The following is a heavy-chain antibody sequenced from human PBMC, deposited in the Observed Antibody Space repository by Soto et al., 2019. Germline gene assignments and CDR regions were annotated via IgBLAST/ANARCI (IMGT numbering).Heavy chain of an antibody. CDR1: GFAFSNFA. V-gene: IGHV3-23*01. CDR2: LSGSGTST. D-gene: IGHD3-10*01. J-gene: IGHJ4*02. CDR3: AKDRGAYSHSFIDY. Sequence: VQLLESGGNLVQPGGSLRLSCAASGFAFSNFAMSWVRQAPGKGLEWVSGLSGSGTSTFYADSVKGRFSISRDNSQNILYLQMNSLRADDSAVYYCAKDRGAYSHSFIDYWGQGTLVTVSS.